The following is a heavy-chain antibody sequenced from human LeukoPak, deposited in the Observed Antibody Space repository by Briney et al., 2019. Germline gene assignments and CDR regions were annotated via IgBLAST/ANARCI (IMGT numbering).Heavy chain of an antibody. V-gene: IGHV7-4-1*02. CDR1: GYTFTTYT. CDR2: INTNTGNP. Sequence: ASVKVSCKASGYTFTTYTMNWVRQAPGQGLEWMGWINTNTGNPTYAQGFTGRFVFSLDTSVSTAYLQISSLKAEDTAVYYYARAQYCSSTSCYPDYWGQGTLVTVSS. J-gene: IGHJ4*02. D-gene: IGHD2-2*01. CDR3: ARAQYCSSTSCYPDY.